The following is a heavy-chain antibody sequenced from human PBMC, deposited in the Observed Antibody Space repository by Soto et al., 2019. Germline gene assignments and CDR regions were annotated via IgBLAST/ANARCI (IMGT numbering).Heavy chain of an antibody. Sequence: QVQLQESGPGLVKPSQTLSLTCTVSGGSISSGDYYWSWIRQPPGKGLEWIGYIYYSGSTYYNPSLKSRVTISVDTSKHQFSLKLSSVTAADTAVYYCARERSSGLTPNWFDPWGQGTLVTVSS. CDR1: GGSISSGDYY. V-gene: IGHV4-30-4*01. D-gene: IGHD3-22*01. J-gene: IGHJ5*02. CDR2: IYYSGST. CDR3: ARERSSGLTPNWFDP.